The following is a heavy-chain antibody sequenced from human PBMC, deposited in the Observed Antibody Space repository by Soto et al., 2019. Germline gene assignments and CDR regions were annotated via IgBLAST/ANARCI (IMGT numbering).Heavy chain of an antibody. Sequence: QVQLVHSGAEVKKPGSSVKVSCKASGGTFSSYTISWVRQAPVQGLEWMARIIPILGIANYAQDFQGRVRSTADTATSAGSMGRGSLICEYTAVYYCAREEYCYGSGAFFDLWGQGTLVTFSS. CDR2: IIPILGIA. CDR3: AREEYCYGSGAFFDL. V-gene: IGHV1-69*04. CDR1: GGTFSSYT. J-gene: IGHJ4*02. D-gene: IGHD3-10*01.